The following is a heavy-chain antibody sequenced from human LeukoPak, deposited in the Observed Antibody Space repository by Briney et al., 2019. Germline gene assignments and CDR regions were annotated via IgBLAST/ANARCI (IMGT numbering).Heavy chain of an antibody. CDR1: GFTFSSYS. D-gene: IGHD5-12*01. V-gene: IGHV3-21*01. CDR2: ISSSSSYI. J-gene: IGHJ4*02. CDR3: TRLFVDIVARTPDY. Sequence: GGSLRLSCAASGFTFSSYSMNWVRQAPGKGLEWVSSISSSSSYIYYADSVKGRFTISRDNAKNSLYLQMNSLRAEDTAVYYCTRLFVDIVARTPDYWGQGTLVTVSS.